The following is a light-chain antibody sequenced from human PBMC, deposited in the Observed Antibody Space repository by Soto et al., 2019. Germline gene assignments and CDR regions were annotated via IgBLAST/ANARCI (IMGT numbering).Light chain of an antibody. CDR2: EVS. Sequence: QSALTQPASVSGSPGQSITISCTGTNIVVGSYNLVSWYQQHSGKAPKLMIYEVSQRPSGVSNRFSGSKSGNTASLTISGLQAEDEADYYCCSFAGTSTYVFGSGTKVTVL. V-gene: IGLV2-23*02. CDR1: NIVVGSYNL. J-gene: IGLJ1*01. CDR3: CSFAGTSTYV.